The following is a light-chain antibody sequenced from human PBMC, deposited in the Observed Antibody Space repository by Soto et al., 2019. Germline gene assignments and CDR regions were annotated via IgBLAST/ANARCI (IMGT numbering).Light chain of an antibody. Sequence: DIQMTQSPSSLSASVGDRVTITCQASQDISNYFNWYQQKPGKAPKLLIYDASNLETGVPSRFSGSGSGTDFTFTISSLQPEDIATYYCQQYDNLPFTFGHGTKVDIK. CDR3: QQYDNLPFT. CDR2: DAS. CDR1: QDISNY. V-gene: IGKV1-33*01. J-gene: IGKJ3*01.